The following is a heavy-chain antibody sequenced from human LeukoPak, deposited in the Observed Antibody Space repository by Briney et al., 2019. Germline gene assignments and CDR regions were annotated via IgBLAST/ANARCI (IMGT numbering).Heavy chain of an antibody. CDR2: IYYSGST. Sequence: SETLSLTCTVSGGSISSYYWSWIRQPPGKGLEWIGYIYYSGSTNYNPSLKSRVTISVDTSKNQFSLKLSSVTAADTAVYYCARHSRYYGSGSANWFDPWGQGTLVTVSS. V-gene: IGHV4-59*08. J-gene: IGHJ5*02. CDR1: GGSISSYY. D-gene: IGHD3-10*01. CDR3: ARHSRYYGSGSANWFDP.